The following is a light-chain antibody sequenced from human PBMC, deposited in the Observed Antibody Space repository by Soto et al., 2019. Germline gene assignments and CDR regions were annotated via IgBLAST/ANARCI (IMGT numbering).Light chain of an antibody. CDR1: QSVSIY. V-gene: IGKV3-11*01. CDR2: DAS. Sequence: EIVLTQSPATLSLSPGERATLSCRASQSVSIYLAWYQQRPGQAPRLLIYDASNRATGIPARFSGSGSGTDSTLTISSLEPEDFAVYYCQQRSNWPPITFGQGTRLEIK. CDR3: QQRSNWPPIT. J-gene: IGKJ5*01.